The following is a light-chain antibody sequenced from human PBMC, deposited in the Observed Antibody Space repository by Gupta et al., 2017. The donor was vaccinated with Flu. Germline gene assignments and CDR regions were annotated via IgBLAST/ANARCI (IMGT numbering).Light chain of an antibody. CDR3: TSYTGMNSWV. Sequence: NTIACTGINSDVEYYKSVSWYQQYPGKVPKLIIYDVSNRPSGISNRFSGSKSGNTASLTISALQAEDEGDYYCTSYTGMNSWVFGGGTKVTVL. CDR2: DVS. CDR1: NSDVEYYKS. V-gene: IGLV2-14*01. J-gene: IGLJ3*02.